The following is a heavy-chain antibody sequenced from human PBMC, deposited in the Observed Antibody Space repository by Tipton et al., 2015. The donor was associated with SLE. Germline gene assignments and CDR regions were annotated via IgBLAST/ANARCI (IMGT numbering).Heavy chain of an antibody. J-gene: IGHJ6*04. CDR2: IYYSGNT. D-gene: IGHD1-7*01. V-gene: IGHV4-4*02. CDR1: GGSINSYNW. Sequence: GLVKPSGTVSLTCAVSGGSINSYNWWTWVRQPPGKGLEWIGYIYYSGNTYYNPSLGSRLTISVDTSKDQFSLRLTSVTAADTAVYYCARATDWNLSPDVWGKGTTVTVSS. CDR3: ARATDWNLSPDV.